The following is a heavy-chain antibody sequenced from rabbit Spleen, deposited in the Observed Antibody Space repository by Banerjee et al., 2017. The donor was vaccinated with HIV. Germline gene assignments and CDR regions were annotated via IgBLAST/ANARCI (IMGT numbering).Heavy chain of an antibody. D-gene: IGHD1-1*01. Sequence: QEQLEESGGGLVTPGGTLTLTCKASGFTISSSYWVSWVRQAPGKVPEYIAYIYAGSGSAYYASWVNGRFTISSHNAQNTLYLQLNSLTAADTATYFCARDLTGVIGWNFGWWGPGTLVTVS. CDR1: GFTISSSYW. J-gene: IGHJ4*01. CDR3: ARDLTGVIGWNFGW. V-gene: IGHV1S43*01. CDR2: IYAGSGSA.